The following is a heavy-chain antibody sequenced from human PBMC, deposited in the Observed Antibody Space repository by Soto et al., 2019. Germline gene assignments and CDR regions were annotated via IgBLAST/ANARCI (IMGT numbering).Heavy chain of an antibody. Sequence: DVQLVDAGGGLVQPGGSLRLSCAASGFIFSSYGMSWVRQATGKGLEWVSSISDSGGTSYYADSVKGRFTISRDNSKNTLYLQMNSLRAEDTAIYYCAKRPRALLTFDYWGQGTLVTVSS. D-gene: IGHD1-26*01. CDR3: AKRPRALLTFDY. CDR1: GFIFSSYG. CDR2: ISDSGGTS. J-gene: IGHJ4*02. V-gene: IGHV3-23*04.